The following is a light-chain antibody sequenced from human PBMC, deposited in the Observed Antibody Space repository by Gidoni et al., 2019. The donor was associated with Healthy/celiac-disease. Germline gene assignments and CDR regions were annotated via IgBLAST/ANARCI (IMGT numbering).Light chain of an antibody. V-gene: IGKV3-11*01. Sequence: EIVLTQSPDTLSLSPGERATLSCRASQSVSSYLAWYQQKPGIPARFSGSGSGTDFTLTISSLEPEDFAVYYCQKSSNWPPGFGQGTKLEIK. CDR1: QSVSSY. J-gene: IGKJ2*01. CDR3: QKSSNWPPG.